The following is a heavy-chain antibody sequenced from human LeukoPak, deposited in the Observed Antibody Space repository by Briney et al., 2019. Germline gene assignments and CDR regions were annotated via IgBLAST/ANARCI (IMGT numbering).Heavy chain of an antibody. CDR1: GGSISSSSYY. CDR3: ARVSGPLRY. D-gene: IGHD3-10*01. J-gene: IGHJ4*02. Sequence: SETLSLTCTVSGGSISSSSYYWGWIRQPPGKGLEWIGSIYYSGSTYYNPSLKSRVTISVDTSKNQFSLKLSSVTAADTAVYYCARVSGPLRYWGQGTLVTVSS. V-gene: IGHV4-39*07. CDR2: IYYSGST.